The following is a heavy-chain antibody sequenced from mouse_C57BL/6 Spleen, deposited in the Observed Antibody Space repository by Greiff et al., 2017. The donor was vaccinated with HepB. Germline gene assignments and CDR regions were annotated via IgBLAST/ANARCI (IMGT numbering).Heavy chain of an antibody. V-gene: IGHV5-6*01. CDR2: ISSGGSYT. CDR3: ERHELGQGYFDY. J-gene: IGHJ2*01. CDR1: GFTFSSYG. D-gene: IGHD3-3*01. Sequence: EVKLMESGGDLVKPGGSLKLSCAASGFTFSSYGMSWVRQTPDKRLEWVATISSGGSYTYYPDSVKGRFTISRDNAKNTLYLQMSSLKAEDTAMYYCERHELGQGYFDYWGQGTTLTVSS.